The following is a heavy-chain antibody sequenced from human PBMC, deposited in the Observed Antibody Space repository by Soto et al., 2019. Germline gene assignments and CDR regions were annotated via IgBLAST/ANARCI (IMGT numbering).Heavy chain of an antibody. CDR2: VHYTGSS. CDR3: ARGVTNWNDAGYFYYHMDV. J-gene: IGHJ6*03. Sequence: QVQLQESGPGLVKPSETLSLTCTVSGGSINSYFWSWIRQPPGKGLEWIGYVHYTGSSNYSPTLKRRVPISANTPKNQTSLKLYSVTATDTAVYYCARGVTNWNDAGYFYYHMDVWGKGTTVTVSS. D-gene: IGHD1-20*01. V-gene: IGHV4-59*01. CDR1: GGSINSYF.